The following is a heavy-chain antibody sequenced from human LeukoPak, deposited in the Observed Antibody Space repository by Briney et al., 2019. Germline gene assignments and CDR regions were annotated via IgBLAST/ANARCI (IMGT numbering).Heavy chain of an antibody. Sequence: PGGSLRLSCAASGFTFSDYYMSWIRQAPGKGLEWVLYICSSGSFIYYADSVKGRFTISRDNAKNSLYLHMNSLRAEDTSLYYCAREPYYDSSGYSPDYWGQGTLVTVSS. V-gene: IGHV3-11*04. D-gene: IGHD3-22*01. CDR1: GFTFSDYY. CDR2: ICSSGSFI. J-gene: IGHJ4*02. CDR3: AREPYYDSSGYSPDY.